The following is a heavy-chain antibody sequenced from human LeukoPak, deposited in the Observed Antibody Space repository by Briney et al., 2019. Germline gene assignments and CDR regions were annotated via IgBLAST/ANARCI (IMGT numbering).Heavy chain of an antibody. CDR2: ISYRISPT. Sequence: GGSLRLSCTAPGFSFSDCDMNCVRQAPGSGLEWVSAISYRISPTYYADSVKGRFTISRDNAKNSLYLQMDSLRDEDTAVYYCVRAYPPLRTSAAGDHWGQGTLVTVSS. V-gene: IGHV3-21*01. CDR1: GFSFSDCD. J-gene: IGHJ4*02. CDR3: VRAYPPLRTSAAGDH. D-gene: IGHD6-25*01.